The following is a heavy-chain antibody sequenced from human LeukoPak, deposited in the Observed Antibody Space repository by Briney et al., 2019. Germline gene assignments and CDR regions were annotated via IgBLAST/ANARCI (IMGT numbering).Heavy chain of an antibody. CDR3: ARDPHPPSADPQYRHYGMDV. Sequence: GRSLRLSCAASGFTFSTYTMHWVRQAPGKGLEWVAVISYDGSNYYYTDSVKGRFTISRDNSKNTLYLQMNSLRPEDTAVYFCARDPHPPSADPQYRHYGMDVWGQGTTVTVSS. V-gene: IGHV3-30*04. J-gene: IGHJ6*02. D-gene: IGHD5-18*01. CDR1: GFTFSTYT. CDR2: ISYDGSNY.